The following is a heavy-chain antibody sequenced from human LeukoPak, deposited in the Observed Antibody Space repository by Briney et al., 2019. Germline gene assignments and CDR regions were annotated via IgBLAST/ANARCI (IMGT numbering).Heavy chain of an antibody. CDR3: ASAPPFIGFGYYYYYMDV. D-gene: IGHD3-16*02. J-gene: IGHJ6*03. CDR2: IYTSGST. CDR1: GGSISSYY. V-gene: IGHV4-4*07. Sequence: SETLSLTCTVSGGSISSYYWSWIRQPAGKGLEWIGRIYTSGSTNYNPSLKSRVTMSVDTSKNQFSLKLSSVTAADTAVYYCASAPPFIGFGYYYYYMDVWGKGTTVTVSS.